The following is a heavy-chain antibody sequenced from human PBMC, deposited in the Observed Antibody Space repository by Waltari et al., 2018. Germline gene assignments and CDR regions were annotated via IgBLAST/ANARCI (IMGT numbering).Heavy chain of an antibody. CDR1: GFTFSNSW. J-gene: IGHJ4*02. CDR2: IHPGESDT. CDR3: ARHIGGSYSPIDF. D-gene: IGHD1-26*01. Sequence: EVQLVQSGAEVKKSGESLKISCKTSGFTFSNSWIVWVRQKPGRGLEWMGNIHPGESDTSYNSSFEGQVIMSVDESITTAYLQWDALKASDTATYFCARHIGGSYSPIDFWGQGSLVTVSS. V-gene: IGHV5-51*01.